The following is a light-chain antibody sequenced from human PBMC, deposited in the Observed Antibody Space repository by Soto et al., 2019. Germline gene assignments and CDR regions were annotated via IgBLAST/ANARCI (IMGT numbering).Light chain of an antibody. J-gene: IGKJ1*01. CDR3: QQYGSSRWT. V-gene: IGKV3-20*01. CDR1: QSVSSSY. CDR2: GAS. Sequence: EIVFTQSPGTLSLSPGERATLSCRASQSVSSSYLAWYQQKPGQAPRLLIYGASSRATGIPDRFSGSGSGTDFTLTISRLEPEDFAVYYCQQYGSSRWTLGQGTKVDIK.